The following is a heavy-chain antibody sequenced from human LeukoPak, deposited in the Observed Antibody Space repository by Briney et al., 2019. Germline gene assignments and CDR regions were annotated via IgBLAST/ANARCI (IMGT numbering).Heavy chain of an antibody. J-gene: IGHJ3*02. CDR3: ARASPLHYYDSSGYPGPHDAFDI. V-gene: IGHV3-21*01. D-gene: IGHD3-22*01. CDR1: GFTFSSYS. CDR2: ISRSSSYI. Sequence: GESLRLSCAASGFTFSSYSMNWVRQAPGKGLEWVSSISRSSSYIYYADSVKGRFTISRDNAKNSLYLQMNSLRAEDTAVYYCARASPLHYYDSSGYPGPHDAFDIWGQGTMVTVSS.